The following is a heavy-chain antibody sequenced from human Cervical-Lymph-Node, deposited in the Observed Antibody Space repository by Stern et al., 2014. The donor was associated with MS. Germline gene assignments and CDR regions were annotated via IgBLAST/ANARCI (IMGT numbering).Heavy chain of an antibody. D-gene: IGHD3-9*01. V-gene: IGHV3-21*01. Sequence: EVQLVESGGGLVKPGGSLRLSCAASGFTFSSYSMNWVRQAPGKGLEWVSCISSSSSYIYYADSVKGRFTISRDNAKNSLYLQMNSLRAEDTAVYYCARVDYDILTGSYWYFDLWGRGTLVTVSS. J-gene: IGHJ2*01. CDR1: GFTFSSYS. CDR2: ISSSSSYI. CDR3: ARVDYDILTGSYWYFDL.